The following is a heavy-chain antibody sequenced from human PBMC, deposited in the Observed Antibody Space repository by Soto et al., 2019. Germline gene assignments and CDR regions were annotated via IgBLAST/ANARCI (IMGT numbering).Heavy chain of an antibody. Sequence: PSETLSLTCNVSGGSISSYYWSWIRQPPGKGLEWIGYIYYSGSANYNPSLKSRVTISVDTSRNQFSLKLSSVTAADTAVYYCARGVTMVRGVIHTPYFDYWGQGTLVTVSS. V-gene: IGHV4-59*12. CDR3: ARGVTMVRGVIHTPYFDY. D-gene: IGHD3-10*01. CDR2: IYYSGSA. J-gene: IGHJ4*02. CDR1: GGSISSYY.